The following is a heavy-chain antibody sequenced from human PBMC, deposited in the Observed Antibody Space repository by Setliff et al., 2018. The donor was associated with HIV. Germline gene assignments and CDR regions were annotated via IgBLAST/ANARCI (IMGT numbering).Heavy chain of an antibody. CDR3: AKDYRITIFGVVTQYFQH. Sequence: PGGSLRLSCAASGFTFSSYAMSWVRLAPGKGLEWVSGISGSGDGTYYADSVKGRFTISRDNYKNTLSLQMNSLRAEDTAVYYCAKDYRITIFGVVTQYFQHWGQGTLVTVSS. CDR1: GFTFSSYA. CDR2: ISGSGDGT. V-gene: IGHV3-23*01. D-gene: IGHD3-3*01. J-gene: IGHJ1*01.